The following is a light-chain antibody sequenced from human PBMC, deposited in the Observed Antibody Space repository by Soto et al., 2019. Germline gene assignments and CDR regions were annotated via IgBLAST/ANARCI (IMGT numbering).Light chain of an antibody. CDR1: QSVXSW. CDR2: KAS. J-gene: IGKJ1*01. Sequence: DIRVTQSASALSASVGDRVTITCRASQSVXSWLDWYQRKPGKAPKILXYKASSLETGGPSRFSGSGSGTEFTRTISRLQPNDSATYDCQQYKSNSGPFGQGTKVDIK. CDR3: QQYKSNSGP. V-gene: IGKV1-5*03.